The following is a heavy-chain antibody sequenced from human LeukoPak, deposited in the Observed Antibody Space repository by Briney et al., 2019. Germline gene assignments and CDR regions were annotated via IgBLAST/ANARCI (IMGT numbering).Heavy chain of an antibody. V-gene: IGHV3-66*01. J-gene: IGHJ4*02. Sequence: GGSLRLSCAASGFTVSSNYMSWVRQAPGKGLEWVSVIYSGGSTYYADSVKGRFTISKDNTKNTLYLQMNSRRAEDTAVYYCARDGYNYGNFDYWGQGTLVTVSS. CDR3: ARDGYNYGNFDY. CDR2: IYSGGST. D-gene: IGHD5-24*01. CDR1: GFTVSSNY.